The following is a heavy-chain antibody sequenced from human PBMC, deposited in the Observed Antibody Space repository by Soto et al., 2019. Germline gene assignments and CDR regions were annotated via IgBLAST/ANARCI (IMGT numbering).Heavy chain of an antibody. Sequence: SETLSLTCAVYGGSFSGYYWSWIRQPPGKGLEWIGEINHSGSTNYNPSLKSRVTISVDTPKNQFSLKLSSVTAADTAVYYCAVWRISTNFDYWGQGTLVTVSS. D-gene: IGHD1-26*01. J-gene: IGHJ4*02. CDR1: GGSFSGYY. V-gene: IGHV4-34*01. CDR2: INHSGST. CDR3: AVWRISTNFDY.